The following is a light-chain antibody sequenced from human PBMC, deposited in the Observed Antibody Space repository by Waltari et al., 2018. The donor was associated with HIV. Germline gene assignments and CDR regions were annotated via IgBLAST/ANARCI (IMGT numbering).Light chain of an antibody. J-gene: IGLJ3*02. Sequence: QSVLTQPPSASGIPGQRVTIAWSGSSCNIGRNLANWSQQPPGPAPKLLSYSNNQRPSGVPERFSGSKSGTSASLSIIGLQSEDEADYYCAAWDDSLNGWVFGGGTKLTVL. CDR2: SNN. CDR1: SCNIGRNL. CDR3: AAWDDSLNGWV. V-gene: IGLV1-44*01.